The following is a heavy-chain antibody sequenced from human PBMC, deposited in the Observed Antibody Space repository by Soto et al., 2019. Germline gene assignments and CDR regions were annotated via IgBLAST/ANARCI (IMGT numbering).Heavy chain of an antibody. J-gene: IGHJ6*01. CDR2: INPNSGGT. D-gene: IGHD3-10*01. CDR3: ARTYGRRDYYGMEV. CDR1: GYTFTGYY. V-gene: IGHV1-2*04. Sequence: ASVKVSCKASGYTFTGYYMHWVRQAPGQGLEWMGWINPNSGGTNYAQKFQGWVTMTRDTSISTAYMELSRLRSDDTAVYYCARTYGRRDYYGMEVWGQATTVSVSS.